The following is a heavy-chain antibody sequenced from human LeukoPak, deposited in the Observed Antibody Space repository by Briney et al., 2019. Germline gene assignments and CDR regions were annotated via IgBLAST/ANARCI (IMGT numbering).Heavy chain of an antibody. CDR1: GFTFSNFW. V-gene: IGHV3-7*01. D-gene: IGHD3-22*01. J-gene: IGHJ4*02. CDR2: IKQDGSVQ. Sequence: GGSLRLTCAASGFTFSNFWMAWVRQAPGKGLEWLANIKQDGSVQYYGDSVKGRFTISRDNAKNSLYLQMNSLRAEDTAVYYCATTYDSSGCDWGQGTLVTVSS. CDR3: ATTYDSSGCD.